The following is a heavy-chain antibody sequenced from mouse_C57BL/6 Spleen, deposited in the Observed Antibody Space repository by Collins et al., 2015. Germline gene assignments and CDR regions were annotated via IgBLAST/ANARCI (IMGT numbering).Heavy chain of an antibody. V-gene: IGHV1-9*01. D-gene: IGHD1-1*01. CDR2: ILPGSGST. CDR1: GYTFTGYW. Sequence: QVQLQQSGAELMKPGASVKLSCKATGYTFTGYWIEWVKQRPGHGLEWIGEILPGSGSTNYNEKFKGKATFTADTSSNTAYMQLSSLTTEDSAIYYCARPLSYYYGSGENAMDYWGQGTSVTVSS. CDR3: ARPLSYYYGSGENAMDY. J-gene: IGHJ4*01.